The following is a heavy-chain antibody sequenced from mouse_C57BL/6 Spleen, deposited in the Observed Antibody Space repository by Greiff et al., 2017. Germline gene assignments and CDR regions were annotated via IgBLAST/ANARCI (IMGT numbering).Heavy chain of an antibody. CDR2: INPNYGTT. CDR3: ARAHYYGRRDYAMDY. D-gene: IGHD1-1*01. Sequence: VHVKQSGPELVKPGASVKISCKASGYSFTDYNMNWVKQSNGKSLEWIGVINPNYGTTSYNQKFKGKATLTVDQSSSTAYMQLNSLTSEDSAVYYCARAHYYGRRDYAMDYWGQGTSVTVSS. V-gene: IGHV1-39*01. J-gene: IGHJ4*01. CDR1: GYSFTDYN.